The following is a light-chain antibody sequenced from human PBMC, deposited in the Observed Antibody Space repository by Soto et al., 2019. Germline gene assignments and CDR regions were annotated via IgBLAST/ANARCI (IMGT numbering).Light chain of an antibody. CDR2: AAS. CDR3: QQSYSSPIT. CDR1: QDIRND. V-gene: IGKV1-39*01. J-gene: IGKJ5*01. Sequence: DIKMTQSPSSLSASVGATVTITSRASQDIRNDLGWYQQKPGKAPKRMIYAASSLQSGVPSRFSGSGSGTDCTLTVNGLQPEDVAIYYCQQSYSSPITLGQGTRLEIK.